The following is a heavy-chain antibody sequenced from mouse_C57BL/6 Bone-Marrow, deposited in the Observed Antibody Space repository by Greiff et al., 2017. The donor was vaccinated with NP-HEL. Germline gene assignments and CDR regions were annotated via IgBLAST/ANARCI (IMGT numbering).Heavy chain of an antibody. Sequence: EVKLVESGGGLVQPGGSLKLSCAASGFTFSDYGMAWVRQGPRKGLEWVAFISNLAYSIYYADTVTGRFTISRENAKNTLYLEMSSLRSEDSAMYYCAREYGRQYFDVWGTGTTVTVSS. CDR1: GFTFSDYG. V-gene: IGHV5-15*01. CDR2: ISNLAYSI. D-gene: IGHD1-1*01. CDR3: AREYGRQYFDV. J-gene: IGHJ1*03.